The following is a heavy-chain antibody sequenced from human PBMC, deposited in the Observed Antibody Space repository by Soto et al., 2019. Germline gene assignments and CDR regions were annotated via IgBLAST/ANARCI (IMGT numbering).Heavy chain of an antibody. J-gene: IGHJ6*02. CDR1: GGSFSGYY. CDR2: INHSGST. CDR3: ARGRGLSSSWYGGGYYYYGMDV. D-gene: IGHD6-13*01. Sequence: SETLSLTCAVYGGSFSGYYWSWIRQPPGKGLEWIGEINHSGSTNYNPSLKSRVTISVDTSKNQFSLKLSSVTAADTAVYYCARGRGLSSSWYGGGYYYYGMDVWGQGTTVTVSS. V-gene: IGHV4-34*01.